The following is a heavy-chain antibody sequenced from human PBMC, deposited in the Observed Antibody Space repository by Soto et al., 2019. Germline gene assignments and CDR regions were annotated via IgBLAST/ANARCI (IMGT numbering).Heavy chain of an antibody. CDR1: GFTFSSYG. D-gene: IGHD1-26*01. CDR3: ARRLAPTISALGY. Sequence: GGSLRLSCAASGFTFSSYGMHWVRQAPGKGLEWVAVISENGDRQYSTESVRGRFVISRDSSKNTLYLQMNSLRPEDTGVYFCARRLAPTISALGYWGQGALVTVSS. CDR2: ISENGDRQ. V-gene: IGHV3-30*19. J-gene: IGHJ4*02.